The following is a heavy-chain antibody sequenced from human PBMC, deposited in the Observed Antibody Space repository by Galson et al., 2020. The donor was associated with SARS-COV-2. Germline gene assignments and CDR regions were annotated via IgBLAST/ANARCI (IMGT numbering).Heavy chain of an antibody. CDR3: AKDGSYYDSGGYSLDY. CDR2: ISYDGSNK. Sequence: GGSLRLSCAASGFTFSSYGMHWVRQAPGKGLEWVAVISYDGSNKYYADSVKGRFTISRDNSKNTLYLQMNSLRAEDTAVYYCAKDGSYYDSGGYSLDYWGQGTLVTVSS. D-gene: IGHD3-22*01. V-gene: IGHV3-30*18. J-gene: IGHJ4*02. CDR1: GFTFSSYG.